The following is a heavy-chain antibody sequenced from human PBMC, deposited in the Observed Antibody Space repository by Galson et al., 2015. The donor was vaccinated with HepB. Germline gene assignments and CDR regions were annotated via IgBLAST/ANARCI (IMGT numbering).Heavy chain of an antibody. CDR2: VYWDDDK. V-gene: IGHV2-5*02. CDR3: ARMGDYNWMDSSKYYFDS. D-gene: IGHD1-20*01. J-gene: IGHJ4*02. CDR1: GFSLTTTGVG. Sequence: PALVKPTQALTLTCTVSGFSLTTTGVGVGWIRQPPGEALEWLALVYWDDDKRYSDSLKKRVTVTRYTSRNQVVLTLANVDPADTATYFCARMGDYNWMDSSKYYFDSWGPGTLVTVSS.